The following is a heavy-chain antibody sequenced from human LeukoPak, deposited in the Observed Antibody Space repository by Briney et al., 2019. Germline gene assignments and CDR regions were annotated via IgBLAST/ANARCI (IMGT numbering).Heavy chain of an antibody. D-gene: IGHD3-3*01. J-gene: IGHJ6*02. CDR3: ARDTNREQDI. CDR1: GFSFSGDY. Sequence: GGSLRLSCAASGFSFSGDYIHWVRQAPGKGLEYVSAISGNGVTTHYTNSVKGRFTISRDNSKSTVYLQMGSLSTEDTAVYYCARDTNREQDIWGQGTTVTVSS. CDR2: ISGNGVTT. V-gene: IGHV3-64*01.